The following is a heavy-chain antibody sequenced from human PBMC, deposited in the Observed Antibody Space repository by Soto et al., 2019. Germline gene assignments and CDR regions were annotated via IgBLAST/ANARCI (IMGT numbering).Heavy chain of an antibody. J-gene: IGHJ4*02. Sequence: SETLSLTCAVYGGSFSGYYLSWIRQPPGKGLEWIGEINHSGSTNYNPSLKSRVTISVDTSKNQFSLKLSSVTAADTAVYYCARVITLVPFDYCGQGTLVTVSS. D-gene: IGHD3-10*01. CDR2: INHSGST. CDR1: GGSFSGYY. CDR3: ARVITLVPFDY. V-gene: IGHV4-34*01.